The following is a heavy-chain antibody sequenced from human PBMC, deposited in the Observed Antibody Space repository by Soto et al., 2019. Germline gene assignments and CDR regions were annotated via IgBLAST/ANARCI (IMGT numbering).Heavy chain of an antibody. J-gene: IGHJ2*01. V-gene: IGHV3-30-3*01. CDR2: ISYDGSNK. CDR3: AREPDSGSYYGWYFDL. D-gene: IGHD1-26*01. Sequence: QVQLVESGGGVVQPGRSLRLSCAASGFTFSSYAMHWVRQAPGKGLEWVAVISYDGSNKYYAESVKGRFTISRDNSKNTLYLQMNSLRAEDTAVYYCAREPDSGSYYGWYFDLWGRGTLVTVSS. CDR1: GFTFSSYA.